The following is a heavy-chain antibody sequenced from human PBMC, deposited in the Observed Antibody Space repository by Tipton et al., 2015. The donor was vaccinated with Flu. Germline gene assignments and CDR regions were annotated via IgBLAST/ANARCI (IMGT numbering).Heavy chain of an antibody. Sequence: TLSLTCTVSGGSMTSHYWNWIRQPPGKGLEWIGFVYYSGSTNYKSSLKSRVTISIDTSRKYFSLKLTSVTPADTAVYYCARGDHRYSSSSIYFDYWGQGTQVAVSS. V-gene: IGHV4-59*11. CDR2: VYYSGST. J-gene: IGHJ4*02. CDR1: GGSMTSHY. D-gene: IGHD6-6*01. CDR3: ARGDHRYSSSSIYFDY.